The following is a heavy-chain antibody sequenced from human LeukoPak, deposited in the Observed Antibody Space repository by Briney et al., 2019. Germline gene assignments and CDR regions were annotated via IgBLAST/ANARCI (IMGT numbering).Heavy chain of an antibody. CDR2: ISYDESNK. J-gene: IGHJ4*02. CDR1: GFTFSSYG. D-gene: IGHD3-22*01. CDR3: AKDFYPTNYYDSSGYYSPFDY. Sequence: GRSLRLSCAASGFTFSSYGMHWVRQAPGKGLEWVAVISYDESNKYYADSVKGRFTISRDNSKNTLYLQMNSLRAEDTAVYYCAKDFYPTNYYDSSGYYSPFDYWGQGTLDTVSS. V-gene: IGHV3-30*18.